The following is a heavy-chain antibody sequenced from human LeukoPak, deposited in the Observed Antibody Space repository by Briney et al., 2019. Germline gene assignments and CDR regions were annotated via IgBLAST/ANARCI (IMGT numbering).Heavy chain of an antibody. J-gene: IGHJ6*02. CDR3: ARDGDSSSWLMDYYYGMDV. Sequence: GGSLRLSCAAFSGYWMTWVRQAPGKGLEWVANIKQDGSEKYYVDSVKGRFTISRDNAKNSLFLQMNSLRAEDTAVYYCARDGDSSSWLMDYYYGMDVWGQGTTVTVSS. V-gene: IGHV3-7*01. CDR2: IKQDGSEK. CDR1: SGYW. D-gene: IGHD6-13*01.